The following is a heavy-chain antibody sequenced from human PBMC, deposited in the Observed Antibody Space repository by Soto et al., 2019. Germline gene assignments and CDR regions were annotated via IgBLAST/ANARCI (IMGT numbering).Heavy chain of an antibody. CDR1: GGTFSSYA. CDR2: IIPIFGTA. D-gene: IGHD6-25*01. CDR3: ARDRRLQSPRLYYYYGMDV. J-gene: IGHJ6*02. Sequence: QVQLVQSGAEVKKPGSSVKVSCKASGGTFSSYAISWVRQAPGQGLEWMGGIIPIFGTANYAQKFQGRVTITADDSTSTAYMELSSLRSEDTAVYYCARDRRLQSPRLYYYYGMDVWGQVTTVTVSS. V-gene: IGHV1-69*01.